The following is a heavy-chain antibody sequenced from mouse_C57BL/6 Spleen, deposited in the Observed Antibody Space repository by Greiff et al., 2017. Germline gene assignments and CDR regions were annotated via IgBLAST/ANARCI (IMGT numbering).Heavy chain of an antibody. J-gene: IGHJ2*01. V-gene: IGHV5-4*01. D-gene: IGHD2-4*01. CDR3: ARESTMSSDYFDY. CDR1: GFTFSSYA. CDR2: ISDGGSYT. Sequence: EVKLMESGGGLVKPGGSLKLSCAASGFTFSSYAMSWVRQTPEKRLEWVATISDGGSYTYYPDNVKGRFTISRDNAKNNLYLQMSHLKSEDTAMYYCARESTMSSDYFDYWGQGTTLTVSS.